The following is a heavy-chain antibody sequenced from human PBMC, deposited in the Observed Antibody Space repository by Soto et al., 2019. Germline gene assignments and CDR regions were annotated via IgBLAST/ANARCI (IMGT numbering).Heavy chain of an antibody. Sequence: QLHLVQSGAEVKKAGSSVKVSCKASGGTVSSYAITWVRQAPGKGLEWMGVFIPIFVSAHYAPKFQGRITITADESTITAYMELSGLTSEDTAIYYCARDVSSDTTGFRGYDLWGQGTQGTVSS. J-gene: IGHJ4*02. CDR3: ARDVSSDTTGFRGYDL. CDR1: GGTVSSYA. D-gene: IGHD3-10*01. CDR2: FIPIFVSA. V-gene: IGHV1-69*01.